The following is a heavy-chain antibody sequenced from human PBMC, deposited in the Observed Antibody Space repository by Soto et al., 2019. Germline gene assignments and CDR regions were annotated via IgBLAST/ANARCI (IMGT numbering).Heavy chain of an antibody. D-gene: IGHD2-15*01. J-gene: IGHJ3*02. V-gene: IGHV3-30-3*01. CDR3: ARSPPALVAFDI. CDR1: GFTFSSYA. Sequence: GGSLRLSCAASGFTFSSYAMHWVRQAPGKGLEWVAVISYDGSNKYYADSVKGRFTISRDSSKNTLYLQMNSLSAEDTAVYYCARSPPALVAFDIWGQGTMVTVSS. CDR2: ISYDGSNK.